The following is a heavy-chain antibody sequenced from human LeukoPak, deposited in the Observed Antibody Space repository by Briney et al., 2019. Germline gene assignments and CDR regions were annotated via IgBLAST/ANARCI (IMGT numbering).Heavy chain of an antibody. Sequence: PGGSLRLSCAASGFTFSSYAIHWVRQAPGKGLEWVTVISYDGINEYYADSVKGRFTISRENSKNRLFLQINSLRAEDTAVYYCAKGRCSSTSCLIDSWGQGTLVTVSS. D-gene: IGHD2-2*01. J-gene: IGHJ4*02. V-gene: IGHV3-30*04. CDR3: AKGRCSSTSCLIDS. CDR2: ISYDGINE. CDR1: GFTFSSYA.